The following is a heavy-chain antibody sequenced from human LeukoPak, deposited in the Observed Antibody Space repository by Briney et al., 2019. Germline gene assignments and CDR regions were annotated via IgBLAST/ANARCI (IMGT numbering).Heavy chain of an antibody. D-gene: IGHD4-23*01. J-gene: IGHJ4*02. CDR1: GITFSNYW. CDR2: ISSDGSST. Sequence: GGSLRLSCAASGITFSNYWMHWVRQAPGKGLVWVSRISSDGSSTNYADSVKGRFTISRDNAKNTLYLQMNSLSAEDTAVYYCAKGGGKVQDYWGQGTLVTVSS. CDR3: AKGGGKVQDY. V-gene: IGHV3-74*01.